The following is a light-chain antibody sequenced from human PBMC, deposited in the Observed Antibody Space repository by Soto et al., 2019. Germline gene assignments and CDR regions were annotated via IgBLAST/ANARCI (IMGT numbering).Light chain of an antibody. Sequence: AIQMTQCPSSLYASVGDRVTISCRASQDIKNDVAWYQQKPGKAPQLLIYAASNLQSGVPLKFRGSGSGTEFTLTISSMKTDDFETYYCQQSYSNPITFGQGTRLEIK. V-gene: IGKV1-6*01. CDR2: AAS. CDR3: QQSYSNPIT. J-gene: IGKJ5*01. CDR1: QDIKND.